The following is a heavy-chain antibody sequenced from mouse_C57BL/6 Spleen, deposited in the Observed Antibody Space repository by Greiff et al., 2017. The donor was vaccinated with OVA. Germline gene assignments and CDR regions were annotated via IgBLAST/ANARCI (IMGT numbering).Heavy chain of an antibody. D-gene: IGHD1-1*01. CDR1: GYAFSSYW. V-gene: IGHV1-80*01. CDR2: IYPGDGDT. CDR3: ARGYHYGSSTWFAY. Sequence: VQLQQSGAELVKPGASVKISCKASGYAFSSYWMNWVKQRPGKGLEWIGQIYPGDGDTNYNGKFKGKATLTADKSSSTAYMQLSSLTSEDSAVYFGARGYHYGSSTWFAYWGQGTLVTVSA. J-gene: IGHJ3*01.